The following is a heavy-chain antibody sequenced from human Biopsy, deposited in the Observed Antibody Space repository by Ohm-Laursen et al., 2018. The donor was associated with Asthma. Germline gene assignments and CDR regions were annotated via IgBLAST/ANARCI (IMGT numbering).Heavy chain of an antibody. D-gene: IGHD3-16*02. Sequence: LSLTCAASGFTFSSYGMHWVRQAPGKGLEWVAVISYDGSNKYYADSVKGRFTISRDNSKNTLYLQMNSLRAEDTAVYYCARDLHPTNHLGELSEGFDYWGQGTLVTVSS. CDR1: GFTFSSYG. CDR3: ARDLHPTNHLGELSEGFDY. J-gene: IGHJ4*02. CDR2: ISYDGSNK. V-gene: IGHV3-30*03.